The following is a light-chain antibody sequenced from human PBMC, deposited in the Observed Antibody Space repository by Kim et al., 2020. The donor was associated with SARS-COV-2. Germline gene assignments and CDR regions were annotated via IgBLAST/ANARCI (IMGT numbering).Light chain of an antibody. CDR1: QSVSSY. Sequence: EIVLTQSPATLSLYPGERATLSCRASQSVSSYLAWYQQKPGQAPRLLIYDASNRATGIPARFSGSGSGTDFTLTISSLEPEDFAVYYCQQRSNWPPMYTFGQGTKLEI. CDR3: QQRSNWPPMYT. CDR2: DAS. J-gene: IGKJ2*01. V-gene: IGKV3-11*01.